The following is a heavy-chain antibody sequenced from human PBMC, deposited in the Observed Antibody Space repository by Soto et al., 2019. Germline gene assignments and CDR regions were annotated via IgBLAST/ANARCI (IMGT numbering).Heavy chain of an antibody. V-gene: IGHV3-23*01. D-gene: IGHD3-22*01. CDR2: ISGSGGTT. J-gene: IGHJ6*02. CDR1: GFTFSSYA. CDR3: ARKNTYYDDSSGSMDV. Sequence: GGSLRLSCAASGFTFSSYAMSWVRQAPGKGLEWVSDISGSGGTTYYADSVKGRFTISRDNAKNTLYLQMNSLRAEDTAMYYCARKNTYYDDSSGSMDVWGQGSTVTVYS.